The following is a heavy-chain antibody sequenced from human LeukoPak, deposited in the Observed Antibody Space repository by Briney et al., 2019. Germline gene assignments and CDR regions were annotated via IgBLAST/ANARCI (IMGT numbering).Heavy chain of an antibody. D-gene: IGHD4-17*01. CDR2: INHSGST. CDR3: ARDEDYGDYVLDAFDI. J-gene: IGHJ3*02. CDR1: GGSFSGYY. Sequence: SETLSLTCAVYGGSFSGYYWSWIRQPPGKGLEWIGEINHSGSTNYNPSLKSRVTISVDTSKNQFSLKLSSVTAADTAVYYCARDEDYGDYVLDAFDIWGQGTMVTVSS. V-gene: IGHV4-34*01.